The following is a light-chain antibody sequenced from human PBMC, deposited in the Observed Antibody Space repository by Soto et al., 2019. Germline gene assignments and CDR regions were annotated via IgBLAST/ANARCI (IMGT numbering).Light chain of an antibody. J-gene: IGLJ2*01. Sequence: QSALTQPASVSGSPGQSITISCTGTSSDVGSYDFVSWYQQHPGKAPKLMIYEGSKRPSGVSNRFSGSKSGNTASLTISGLQAEDEADYFCCSYAGISTFVVFGGGTKLTVL. V-gene: IGLV2-23*03. CDR2: EGS. CDR3: CSYAGISTFVV. CDR1: SSDVGSYDF.